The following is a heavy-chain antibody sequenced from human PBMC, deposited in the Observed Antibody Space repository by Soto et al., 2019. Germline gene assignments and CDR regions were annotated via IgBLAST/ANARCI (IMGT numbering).Heavy chain of an antibody. CDR1: TFAFTFRNYG. CDR2: ISHDGDDQ. Sequence: GGSLRLSCEASTFAFTFRNYGMHWVRLVPGKGLEWLAVISHDGDDQYYADSVKGRFTVSRDNVRNILYLQMNSLRSEDTALYYCAKDSVQEATFDYWGQGTLVTVSS. D-gene: IGHD1-1*01. J-gene: IGHJ4*02. V-gene: IGHV3-30*18. CDR3: AKDSVQEATFDY.